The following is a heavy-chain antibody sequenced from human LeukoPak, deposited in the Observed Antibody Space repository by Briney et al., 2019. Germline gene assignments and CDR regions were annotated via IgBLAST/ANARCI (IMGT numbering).Heavy chain of an antibody. CDR2: IHNSGST. CDR3: ARDEGGAVGAYYYYYGMDV. CDR1: GVSVSSYY. V-gene: IGHV4-59*02. J-gene: IGHJ6*02. D-gene: IGHD1-26*01. Sequence: SETLSLTCTVSGVSVSSYYWSWIRQPPGQGLEWVGYIHNSGSTNHNPSLESRVTMSVDTSKNQFSLKLTSVTAADTAVYYCARDEGGAVGAYYYYYGMDVWGQGTTVTVSS.